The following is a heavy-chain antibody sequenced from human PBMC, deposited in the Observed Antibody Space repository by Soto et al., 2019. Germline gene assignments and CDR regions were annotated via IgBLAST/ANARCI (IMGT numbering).Heavy chain of an antibody. CDR3: LFSSGWNHWFDP. V-gene: IGHV3-15*07. CDR1: GFTFSNAW. D-gene: IGHD6-19*01. J-gene: IGHJ5*02. CDR2: IKSKTDGGTT. Sequence: GGSLRLSCAASGFTFSNAWMNWVRQAPGKGLEWVGRIKSKTDGGTTDYAAPVKGRFTISRDDSKNTLYLQMNSLKTEDTAVYYCLFSSGWNHWFDPWGQGTLVTVSS.